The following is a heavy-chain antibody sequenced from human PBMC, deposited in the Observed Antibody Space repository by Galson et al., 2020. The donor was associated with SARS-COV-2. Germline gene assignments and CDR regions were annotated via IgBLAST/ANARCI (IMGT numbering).Heavy chain of an antibody. CDR2: IDWDDDK. J-gene: IGHJ6*02. Sequence: ESGPTLVKPTQTLTLTCTFSGFSLSTSGMCVSWIRQPPGKALVWLARIDWDDDKYYSTSLKTRLTISKDTSKNQVVLTMTNMDPVDTATYYCARIPHQDYYYGMDVWGQGTTVTGSS. CDR1: GFSLSTSGMC. CDR3: ARIPHQDYYYGMDV. V-gene: IGHV2-70*11.